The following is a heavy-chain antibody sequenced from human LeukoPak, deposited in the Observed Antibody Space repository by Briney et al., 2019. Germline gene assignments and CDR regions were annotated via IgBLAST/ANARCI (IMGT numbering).Heavy chain of an antibody. Sequence: GGSLRLSCAASGFIFSNYGMHWVRQAPGKGLQWVAFTQYDESERFYADSVKGRFTISRDNSENTVHLQMNSLRAEDTALYHCARQMMESPHYYYMDIWGKGTSVTVSS. V-gene: IGHV3-30*02. J-gene: IGHJ6*03. CDR2: TQYDESER. CDR1: GFIFSNYG. D-gene: IGHD3-16*01. CDR3: ARQMMESPHYYYMDI.